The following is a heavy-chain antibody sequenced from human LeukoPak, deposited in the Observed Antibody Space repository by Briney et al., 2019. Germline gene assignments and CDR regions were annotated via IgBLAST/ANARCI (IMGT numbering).Heavy chain of an antibody. CDR1: GFTFSNYW. CDR3: ARVPYVFDL. Sequence: GGSLRPSCAASGFTFSNYWMHWVRQAPGKGLVWVSRINRDGSSTDYLDSVKGRFTISRDNARNTLYLQMNSLRAEDTAVYYCARVPYVFDLWGQGTMVTVSS. J-gene: IGHJ3*01. V-gene: IGHV3-74*01. CDR2: INRDGSST.